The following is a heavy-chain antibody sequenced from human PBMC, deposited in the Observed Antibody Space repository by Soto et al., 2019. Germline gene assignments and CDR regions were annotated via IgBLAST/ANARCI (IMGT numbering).Heavy chain of an antibody. D-gene: IGHD3-3*01. V-gene: IGHV3-53*01. CDR1: PVSVIYYY. Sequence: LXLSCAGSPVSVIYYYMNWYRRAPGKGLEWVSIIYSGRTTYYADSVKGRFTISRDDSKNTLYLQMNSLRPEDTALYYCVRGPADSMLRLLEWPYGDDWGQGTLVTVSS. J-gene: IGHJ4*02. CDR2: IYSGRTT. CDR3: VRGPADSMLRLLEWPYGDD.